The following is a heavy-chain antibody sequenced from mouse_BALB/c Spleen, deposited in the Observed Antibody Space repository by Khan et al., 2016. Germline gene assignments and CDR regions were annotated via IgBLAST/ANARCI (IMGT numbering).Heavy chain of an antibody. J-gene: IGHJ2*01. CDR1: GFNIKDTF. D-gene: IGHD1-1*01. V-gene: IGHV14-3*02. CDR3: ARRGPIYYYGSNYGY. Sequence: VQLQQSGAELVKPGASVKLSCTASGFNIKDTFMHWVKQRPEQGLEWIGRIDPANGNTRYDPKFQGKATITADTSSNTAYLQLSSLTSEDTAVYYCARRGPIYYYGSNYGYWGQGTTLTVSS. CDR2: IDPANGNT.